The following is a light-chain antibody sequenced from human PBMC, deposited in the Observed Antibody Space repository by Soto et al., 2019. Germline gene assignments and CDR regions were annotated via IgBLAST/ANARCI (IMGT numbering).Light chain of an antibody. Sequence: QSVLTQPRSASGTPGQRVTISCSGSSSNIGSNTVNWYQQLPGTAPKLLISNYNQRPSGVPDRFSGSKSGTSASLAISGLQSEDEATYYCAAWDDSLNGRVFGGGTKLTVL. J-gene: IGLJ3*02. CDR3: AAWDDSLNGRV. CDR1: SSNIGSNT. CDR2: NYN. V-gene: IGLV1-44*01.